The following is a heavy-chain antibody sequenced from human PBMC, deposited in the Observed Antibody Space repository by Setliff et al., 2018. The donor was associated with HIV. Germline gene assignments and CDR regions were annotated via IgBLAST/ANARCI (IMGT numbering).Heavy chain of an antibody. J-gene: IGHJ3*01. CDR1: GGSISGNA. D-gene: IGHD1-1*01. CDR3: ARDAELPGPPVHDAFDL. Sequence: SETLSLTCSVSGGSISGNAWSWIRQPPGKGLEWIGYSSTSGCTNCNPSLESRVTISVDTSKNQVSLKLRSVTAADTAIYFCARDAELPGPPVHDAFDLWGPGTMVTVSS. CDR2: SSTSGCT. V-gene: IGHV4-4*08.